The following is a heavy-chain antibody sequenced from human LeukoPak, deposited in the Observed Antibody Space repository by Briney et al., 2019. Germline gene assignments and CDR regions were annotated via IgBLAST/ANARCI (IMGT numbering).Heavy chain of an antibody. CDR1: GFTVSSNY. J-gene: IGHJ6*03. V-gene: IGHV3-66*01. CDR2: TYSGGST. D-gene: IGHD3-22*01. CDR3: ARGIEVGSGYMDV. Sequence: GGSLRLSCAASGFTVSSNYMSWVRQAPGKGLEWVSVTYSGGSTYYADSVKGRYTISRDNSKNTLYLQMNSLRAEDTAVYYCARGIEVGSGYMDVWGKGTTVTISS.